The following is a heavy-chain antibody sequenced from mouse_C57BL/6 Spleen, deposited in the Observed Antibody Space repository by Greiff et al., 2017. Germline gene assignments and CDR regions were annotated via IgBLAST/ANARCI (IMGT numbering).Heavy chain of an antibody. Sequence: QVQLKQSGAELAKPGASVKLSCKASGYTFTSYWLHWVKQRPGQGLEWIGYINPSSGYTKYNQKVKDKATLTADKSSSTAYMQLSSLTYEYSAVYYCARSGDGYYPYYFDYWGQGTTLTVSS. D-gene: IGHD2-3*01. CDR1: GYTFTSYW. V-gene: IGHV1-7*01. CDR3: ARSGDGYYPYYFDY. J-gene: IGHJ2*01. CDR2: INPSSGYT.